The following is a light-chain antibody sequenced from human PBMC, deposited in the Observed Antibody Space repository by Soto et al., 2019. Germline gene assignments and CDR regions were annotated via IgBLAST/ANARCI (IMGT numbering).Light chain of an antibody. Sequence: QSALTQPASVSGSPGQSITISCTGTSSDIGTYNYVSWYQQHTGKAPKLMIFDVSYRPSGVSNRFSGSKSDYTASLTISGLQAEDEADYYCNSYTGTSSRYVFGTGTKLTVL. V-gene: IGLV2-14*03. CDR3: NSYTGTSSRYV. J-gene: IGLJ1*01. CDR1: SSDIGTYNY. CDR2: DVS.